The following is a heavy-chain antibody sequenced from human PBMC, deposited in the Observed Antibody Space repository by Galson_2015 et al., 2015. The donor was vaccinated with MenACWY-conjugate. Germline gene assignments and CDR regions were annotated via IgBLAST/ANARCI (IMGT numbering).Heavy chain of an antibody. CDR2: IRYDGINR. CDR1: GFIFSSYG. CDR3: ARGHDSPPDY. D-gene: IGHD1-1*01. V-gene: IGHV3-30*02. Sequence: SLRLSCAASGFIFSSYGMHWVRQAPGKGLEWVAFIRYDGINRSYANSMKGRFTISRDNSKNTLYLQMNSLRPEDTAVYYCARGHDSPPDYWGQGTLVTVSS. J-gene: IGHJ4*02.